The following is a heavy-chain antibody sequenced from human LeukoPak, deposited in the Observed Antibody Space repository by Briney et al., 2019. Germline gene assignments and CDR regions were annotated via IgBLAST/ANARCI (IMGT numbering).Heavy chain of an antibody. CDR1: GGSISSSSYY. Sequence: TSETLSLTCTVSGGSISSSSYYWGWIRQPPGKGLEWIGSIYYSGSTYYNPSLKSRVTISVDTSKNQFSLKLSSVTAADTAVYYCARHRDSSGWPPDWFDPWGQGTLVTVSS. D-gene: IGHD6-19*01. V-gene: IGHV4-39*01. J-gene: IGHJ5*02. CDR3: ARHRDSSGWPPDWFDP. CDR2: IYYSGST.